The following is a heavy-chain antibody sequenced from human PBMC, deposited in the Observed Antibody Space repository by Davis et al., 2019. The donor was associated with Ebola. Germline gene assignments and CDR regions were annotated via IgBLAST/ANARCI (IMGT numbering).Heavy chain of an antibody. CDR1: GFTFSSYS. Sequence: GESLKISCAASGFTFSSYSMNWVRQAPGKGLEWVSSISSSSSYIYYADSVKGRFTISRDNAKNSLYLQMNNLRAEDTAVYYCARGDFYYGVDVWGQGTTVTVSS. J-gene: IGHJ6*02. CDR3: ARGDFYYGVDV. CDR2: ISSSSSYI. V-gene: IGHV3-21*04.